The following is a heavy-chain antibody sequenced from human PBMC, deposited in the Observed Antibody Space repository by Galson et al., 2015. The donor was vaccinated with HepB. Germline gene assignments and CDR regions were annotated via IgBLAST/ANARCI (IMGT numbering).Heavy chain of an antibody. V-gene: IGHV3-7*03. CDR3: VRGSGFILDY. CDR2: INQDGSDK. CDR1: GLTLGNYW. J-gene: IGHJ4*02. Sequence: SLRLSCAASGLTLGNYWMSWVRQAPGKGLEWVAIINQDGSDKYYLESVKGRFTISRDNAKNSLYLQMNSLRAEDTAVYHCVRGSGFILDYWGQGTLVTVSS. D-gene: IGHD3-3*02.